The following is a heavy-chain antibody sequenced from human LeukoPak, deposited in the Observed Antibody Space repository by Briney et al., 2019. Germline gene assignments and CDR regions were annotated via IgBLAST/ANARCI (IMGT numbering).Heavy chain of an antibody. V-gene: IGHV4-61*02. CDR3: ARGGDHTAMGGSRPFDI. D-gene: IGHD5-18*01. Sequence: SETLSLTCTVSGGSISSGSYYWSWIRQPAGKGLEWIGRIYTSGSTNYNPSLKSRVTISVDRSKNQFSLKLSSVTAADTAVYYCARGGDHTAMGGSRPFDIWGQGTMVTVSS. CDR2: IYTSGST. J-gene: IGHJ3*02. CDR1: GGSISSGSYY.